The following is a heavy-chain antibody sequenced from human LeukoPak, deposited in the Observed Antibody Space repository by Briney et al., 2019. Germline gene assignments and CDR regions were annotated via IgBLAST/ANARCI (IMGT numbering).Heavy chain of an antibody. J-gene: IGHJ2*01. V-gene: IGHV4-4*02. Sequence: PSGTLSLTCAVSGGSINSNNWWSWVRQPPGKGLEWIGEIYRTGSTNYNPSLKSRVTISVDTSKNQFSLKLSSVTAADTAVYYCARLGYSSSWVRWYFDLWGRGTLVTVSS. CDR1: GGSINSNNW. CDR2: IYRTGST. D-gene: IGHD6-13*01. CDR3: ARLGYSSSWVRWYFDL.